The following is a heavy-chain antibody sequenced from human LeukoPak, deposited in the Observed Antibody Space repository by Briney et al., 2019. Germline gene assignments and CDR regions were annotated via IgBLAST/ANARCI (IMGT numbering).Heavy chain of an antibody. CDR3: ARPLNTVHDTFDV. CDR1: GGPVSSGGYY. Sequence: PSQTLSLTCTVSGGPVSSGGYYWVWIPQRPGKGLEWIGYIYYTGSTSYNPSLKSRLTIAVDTSKNQFSLKLSSVTAADTAVYYCARPLNTVHDTFDVWGQGTMVTVSS. V-gene: IGHV4-31*03. J-gene: IGHJ3*01. CDR2: IYYTGST. D-gene: IGHD4-11*01.